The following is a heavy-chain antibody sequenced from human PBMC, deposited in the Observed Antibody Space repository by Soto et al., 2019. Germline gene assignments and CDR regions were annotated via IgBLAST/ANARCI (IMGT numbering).Heavy chain of an antibody. D-gene: IGHD2-21*01. CDR1: EYNFTNYW. Sequence: GESLQNSYQGSEYNFTNYWIGCIRQTPGKGLEWMGIIYPGDSDTRYSPSFQGQVTIAAGKSINDGFLQWSRLNASGRVSYYCARLAYIFDFDNWGPGTLV. CDR2: IYPGDSDT. J-gene: IGHJ4*01. V-gene: IGHV5-51*01. CDR3: ARLAYIFDFDN.